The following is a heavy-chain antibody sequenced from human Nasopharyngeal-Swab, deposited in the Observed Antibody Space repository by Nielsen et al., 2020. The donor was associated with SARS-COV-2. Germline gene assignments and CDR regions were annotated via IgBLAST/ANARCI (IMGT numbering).Heavy chain of an antibody. CDR3: ARARGAYGDYYYYYYTDV. V-gene: IGHV6-1*01. J-gene: IGHJ6*03. D-gene: IGHD4-17*01. CDR2: TYYRSKWYN. Sequence: WIRQSPSRGLEWLGRTYYRSKWYNDYAVSVKSRITINPDTSKNQFSLHPNSVTPEDTAAYYCARARGAYGDYYYYYYTDVWGKGTTVTVSS.